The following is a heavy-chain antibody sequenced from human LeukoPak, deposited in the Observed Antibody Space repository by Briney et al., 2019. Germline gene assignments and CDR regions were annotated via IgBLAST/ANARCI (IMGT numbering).Heavy chain of an antibody. J-gene: IGHJ2*01. CDR2: MSGDGDYT. V-gene: IGHV3-23*01. D-gene: IGHD4-17*01. CDR3: AKEVLDYEIPYWFFDL. Sequence: GGSLRLSCEAPGFTFSTYTMSWVRQAPGKGLEWVSAMSGDGDYTYYADSVKGRFTISRDNSKNTLYLQMNSLRAEDTAVYHCAKEVLDYEIPYWFFDLWGRGTLVTVSP. CDR1: GFTFSTYT.